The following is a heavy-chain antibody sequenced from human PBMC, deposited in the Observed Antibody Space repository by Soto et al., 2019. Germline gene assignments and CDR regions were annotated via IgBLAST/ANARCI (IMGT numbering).Heavy chain of an antibody. V-gene: IGHV4-61*08. J-gene: IGHJ5*02. CDR3: ARDQLSSGLYVWFDP. D-gene: IGHD6-25*01. CDR1: GGSISSGDYY. CDR2: IYYSGST. Sequence: SETLSLTCTVSGGSISSGDYYWSWLRQPPGKGREWIGYIYYSGSTYYNPSLRSRVTISVDTSKNQFSLMLSSVTSADTAVYYCARDQLSSGLYVWFDPWGQGTLVTVSS.